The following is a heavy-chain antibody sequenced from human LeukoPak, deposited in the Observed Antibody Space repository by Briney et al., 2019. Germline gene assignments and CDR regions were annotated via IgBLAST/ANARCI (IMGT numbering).Heavy chain of an antibody. CDR3: ASLSVPRYCSGGSCYGRSRPTYYFDY. J-gene: IGHJ4*02. V-gene: IGHV4-34*01. D-gene: IGHD2-15*01. Sequence: SETLSLTCAVYGESFSGYYWSWIRDPPGKGLEWIGDINHSGSTNYNPSLKSRVTISVDTSKNQFSLKLSSVTAADTAVYFCASLSVPRYCSGGSCYGRSRPTYYFDYWGQGTLVTVSS. CDR1: GESFSGYY. CDR2: INHSGST.